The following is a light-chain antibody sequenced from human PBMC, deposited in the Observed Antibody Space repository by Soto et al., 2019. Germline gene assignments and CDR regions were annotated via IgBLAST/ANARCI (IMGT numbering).Light chain of an antibody. V-gene: IGLV1-40*01. J-gene: IGLJ1*01. CDR3: QSYDNILNSYV. CDR1: TSNIGASYD. Sequence: QSKLTQPPSVSGAPGQTVTISCTGSTSNIGASYDVHWYQQLPGSAPNLLIYRDTHRPSGIPNRFSGSRSGTSASLAIFGLQPADEADYYCQSYDNILNSYVFGTGTKLTVL. CDR2: RDT.